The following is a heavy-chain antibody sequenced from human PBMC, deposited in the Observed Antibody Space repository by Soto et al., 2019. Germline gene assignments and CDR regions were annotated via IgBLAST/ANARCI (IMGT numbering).Heavy chain of an antibody. CDR3: ARRGGGVVLAATTPFDY. CDR2: IYHSGST. D-gene: IGHD2-15*01. CDR1: RGSITTANW. V-gene: IGHV4-4*02. Sequence: QVPLQESGPRLVRPSGTLSLTCNVSRGSITTANWWNWVRQPPGRGLEWIGEIYHSGSTNYNLSPKSRVTLSVDKSKNQCSLTLSSVTAADTAIYYCARRGGGVVLAATTPFDYWGQGILVTVSS. J-gene: IGHJ4*02.